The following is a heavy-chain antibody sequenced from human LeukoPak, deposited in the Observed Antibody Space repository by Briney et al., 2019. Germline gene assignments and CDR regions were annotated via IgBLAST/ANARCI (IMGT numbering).Heavy chain of an antibody. CDR1: GGSISSSRYY. Sequence: SETLSLTCTVSGGSISSSRYYWGWIRQSPGKGLEWIGTIYYSGNTYYNPSLKSRVTISVDTSKNQFSLKLSSVTAADTAVYYCARDLPYDTTVTTSPFDYWGQGTLVTVSS. D-gene: IGHD4-11*01. V-gene: IGHV4-39*02. J-gene: IGHJ4*02. CDR2: IYYSGNT. CDR3: ARDLPYDTTVTTSPFDY.